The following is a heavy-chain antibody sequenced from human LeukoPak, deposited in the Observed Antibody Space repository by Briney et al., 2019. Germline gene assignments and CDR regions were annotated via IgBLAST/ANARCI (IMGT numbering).Heavy chain of an antibody. D-gene: IGHD3-3*01. CDR1: GYTFTSYY. Sequence: GASVKVSCKASGYTFTSYYMHWVRQAPGQGLEWMGIINPSGGSTSYAQKFQGRVTMTRDTSTSTVYMELSSLRSEDTAVYYCATPGLQRDYDFWSGYRFWGQGTLVTVSS. J-gene: IGHJ4*02. CDR3: ATPGLQRDYDFWSGYRF. V-gene: IGHV1-46*01. CDR2: INPSGGST.